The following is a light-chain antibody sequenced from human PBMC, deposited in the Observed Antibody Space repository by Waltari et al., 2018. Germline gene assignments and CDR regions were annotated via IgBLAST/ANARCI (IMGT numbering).Light chain of an antibody. V-gene: IGLV2-14*03. CDR1: SSDVGGYND. CDR2: DVS. CDR3: SSYTSSHVV. J-gene: IGLJ2*01. Sequence: QSALTKPASVSGSPGKSITISCTGTSSDVGGYNDVSWYQQHPGKAPKLMIYDVSNRPSGVSNRFSGSKSGNTASLTISGLQAEDEADYYCSSYTSSHVVFGGGTKLTVL.